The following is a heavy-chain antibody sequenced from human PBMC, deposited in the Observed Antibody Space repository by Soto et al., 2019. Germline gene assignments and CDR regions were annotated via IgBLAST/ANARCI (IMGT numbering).Heavy chain of an antibody. V-gene: IGHV3-48*02. J-gene: IGHJ3*02. CDR3: ARAERAVPAADAFDI. CDR1: GFTFRSYS. CDR2: ISSSSTI. D-gene: IGHD2-2*01. Sequence: GGSLRLSCAASGFTFRSYSMNWVRQAPGKGLEWVSYISSSSTIYYADSVKGRFTISRDNAKNSLYLQMNSLRDEDTAVYYCARAERAVPAADAFDIWGQGTMVTVSS.